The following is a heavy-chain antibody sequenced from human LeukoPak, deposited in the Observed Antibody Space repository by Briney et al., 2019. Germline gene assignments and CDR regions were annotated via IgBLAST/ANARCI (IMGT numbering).Heavy chain of an antibody. Sequence: ASVKVSCKASGYTFTSYGICWVRQAPVQGLEWMGWISAYNGNTNYAQKLQGRVTMTTDTSTSTAYMELRSLRSDDTAVYYCARVGGGYDTGYYFDYWGQGTLVTVSS. D-gene: IGHD5-12*01. CDR3: ARVGGGYDTGYYFDY. CDR1: GYTFTSYG. J-gene: IGHJ4*02. V-gene: IGHV1-18*01. CDR2: ISAYNGNT.